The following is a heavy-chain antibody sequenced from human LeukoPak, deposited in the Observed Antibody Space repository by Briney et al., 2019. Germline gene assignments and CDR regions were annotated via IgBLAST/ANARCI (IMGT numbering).Heavy chain of an antibody. D-gene: IGHD1-1*01. CDR2: VHHSGST. CDR1: GYSISRGYH. V-gene: IGHV4-38-2*01. J-gene: IGHJ4*02. CDR3: ARVNWNPDY. Sequence: SETLSLTCAVSGYSISRGYHWGWIRQPPGKGLEWIGSVHHSGSTYYNSSLKSRVTISVDTSKNQFSLKVSSVTAADTAVYYCARVNWNPDYWGQGTLVTVSS.